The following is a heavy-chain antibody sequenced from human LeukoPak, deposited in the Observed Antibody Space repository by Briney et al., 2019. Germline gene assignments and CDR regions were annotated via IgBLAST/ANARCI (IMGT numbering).Heavy chain of an antibody. D-gene: IGHD3-22*01. J-gene: IGHJ4*02. V-gene: IGHV1-18*01. Sequence: ASVKVSCKASGYTFTSYGISWVRQAPGQGLEWMGWISAYNGNTNYAQKLQGRVTMTTDTSTSTAYMELRSLRSDDTAVYYCALKSSGYTLGIDWGQGTLVTVSS. CDR2: ISAYNGNT. CDR3: ALKSSGYTLGID. CDR1: GYTFTSYG.